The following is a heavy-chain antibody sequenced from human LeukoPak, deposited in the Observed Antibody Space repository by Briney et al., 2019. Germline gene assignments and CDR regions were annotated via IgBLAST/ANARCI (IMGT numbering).Heavy chain of an antibody. CDR1: GFTFSSYA. V-gene: IGHV3-30*04. CDR2: ISYDGSNK. J-gene: IGHJ6*04. CDR3: ARDDYDILTGYYPNYYYYYGMDV. D-gene: IGHD3-9*01. Sequence: GGSLRLSCAASGFTFSSYAMHWVRQAPGKGLEWVAVISYDGSNKYHADSVKGRFTISRDNSKNTLYLQMNSLRAEDTAVYYCARDDYDILTGYYPNYYYYYGMDVWGKGTTVTVSS.